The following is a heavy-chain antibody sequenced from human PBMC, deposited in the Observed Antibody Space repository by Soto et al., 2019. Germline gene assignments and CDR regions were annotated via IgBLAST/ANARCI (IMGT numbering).Heavy chain of an antibody. V-gene: IGHV1-8*01. CDR1: GYTFTSYD. J-gene: IGHJ4*02. Sequence: ASVKVSCKASGYTFTSYDINWVRQATGQGLEWMGWMNPNGGNTGYAQKFQGRVTMTRNTSISTAYMELSSLGSEDTAVYYCARARITIFGVVIFDYWGQGTLVTVSS. D-gene: IGHD3-3*01. CDR3: ARARITIFGVVIFDY. CDR2: MNPNGGNT.